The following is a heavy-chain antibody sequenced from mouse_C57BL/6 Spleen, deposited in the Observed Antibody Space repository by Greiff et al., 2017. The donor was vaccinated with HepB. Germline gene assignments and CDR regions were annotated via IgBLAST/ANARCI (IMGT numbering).Heavy chain of an antibody. V-gene: IGHV2-2*01. CDR2: IWSGGST. D-gene: IGHD3-2*02. CDR3: ARSLRQLKRDYYAMDY. CDR1: GFSLTSYG. Sequence: QVQLQESGPGLVQPSQSLSITCTVSGFSLTSYGVHWVRQSPGKGLEWLGVIWSGGSTDYNAAFISRLSISKDNSKSQVFFKMNSLQADDTAIYYCARSLRQLKRDYYAMDYWGQGTSVTVSS. J-gene: IGHJ4*01.